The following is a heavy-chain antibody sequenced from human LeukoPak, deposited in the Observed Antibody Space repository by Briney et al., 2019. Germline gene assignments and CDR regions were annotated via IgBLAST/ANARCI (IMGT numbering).Heavy chain of an antibody. J-gene: IGHJ4*02. CDR2: IGAGGSIT. Sequence: PGGSLRLSCAASGFTFSSYAMSWIRQAPGKGLEWVAGIGAGGSITYHADSVKGRFTISRDNSKYTLYLQMNSLRAGDTALYFCAKDRGGRVWRFDHWGQGTLVTVSS. D-gene: IGHD6-6*01. V-gene: IGHV3-23*01. CDR1: GFTFSSYA. CDR3: AKDRGGRVWRFDH.